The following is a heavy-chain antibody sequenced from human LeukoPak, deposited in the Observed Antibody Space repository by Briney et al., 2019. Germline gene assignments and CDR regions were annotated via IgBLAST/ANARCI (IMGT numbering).Heavy chain of an antibody. D-gene: IGHD6-13*01. CDR3: ARHLGVATIGREEYSSSWSKAGWFDP. V-gene: IGHV4-38-2*02. CDR1: GYSISSGYY. Sequence: PSETLSLTCTVSGYSISSGYYWSWIRQPPGKGLEWIGEINHSGSTNYNPSLKSRVTISVDTSKNQFSLKLSSVTAADTAVYYCARHLGVATIGREEYSSSWSKAGWFDPWGQGTLVTVSS. J-gene: IGHJ5*02. CDR2: INHSGST.